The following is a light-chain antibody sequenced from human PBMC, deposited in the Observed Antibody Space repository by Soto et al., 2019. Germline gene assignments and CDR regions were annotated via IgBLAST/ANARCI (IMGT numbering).Light chain of an antibody. CDR2: GVS. CDR1: QRLSASD. CDR3: QQYGSSPLIT. V-gene: IGKV3-20*01. Sequence: EIVLTQSPGTLSLSRRQIATLSCRASQRLSASDIAWYQQKPGQAPKFLIYGVSSRATGIPDRFSGSGSGTDFTLTISRLEPEDFAVYHCQQYGSSPLITFGQGTRLEIK. J-gene: IGKJ5*01.